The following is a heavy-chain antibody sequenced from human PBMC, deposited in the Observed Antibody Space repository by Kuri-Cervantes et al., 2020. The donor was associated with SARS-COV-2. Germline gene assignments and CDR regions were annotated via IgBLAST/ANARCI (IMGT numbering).Heavy chain of an antibody. V-gene: IGHV4-39*01. CDR3: ARRSAEEQLFPEANWFDP. D-gene: IGHD6-6*01. J-gene: IGHJ5*02. CDR2: IYYSGST. Sequence: SETLSLTCAVYGGSFSGYYWGWIRQPPGKGLEWIGSIYYSGSTYYNPSLKSRVTISVDTSKNQFSLKLSSVTAADTAVYYCARRSAEEQLFPEANWFDPWGQGTLVTVSS. CDR1: GGSFSGYY.